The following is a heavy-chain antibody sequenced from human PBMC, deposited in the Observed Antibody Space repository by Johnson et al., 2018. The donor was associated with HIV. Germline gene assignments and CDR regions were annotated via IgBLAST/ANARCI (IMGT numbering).Heavy chain of an antibody. J-gene: IGHJ3*01. Sequence: VQLVESGGGLIQPGGSLRLSCAASGFTFSSYWMTWVRQAPGKGLEWVALISYDGADKHYADSVKDRFTISRDNSKNTLYLQMNSLRTEDTAVYYCARGTWLTVVTSPDAFDFWGQGTMVTVSS. CDR1: GFTFSSYW. D-gene: IGHD4-23*01. CDR3: ARGTWLTVVTSPDAFDF. V-gene: IGHV3-30*03. CDR2: ISYDGADK.